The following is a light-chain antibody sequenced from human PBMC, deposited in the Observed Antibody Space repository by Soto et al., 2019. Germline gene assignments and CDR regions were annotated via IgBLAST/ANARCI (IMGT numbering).Light chain of an antibody. J-gene: IGLJ2*01. CDR3: SSYTSDNSVL. CDR1: SSDIGDYDY. Sequence: QSALTQPASVSGSPGQSITISCTGSSSDIGDYDYVSWYQQHPGKAPKLMIFEVSNRPSGVSNRFSGSKSGNTASLTISWLQAEDEADYYCSSYTSDNSVLFGGGTKLTVL. CDR2: EVS. V-gene: IGLV2-14*01.